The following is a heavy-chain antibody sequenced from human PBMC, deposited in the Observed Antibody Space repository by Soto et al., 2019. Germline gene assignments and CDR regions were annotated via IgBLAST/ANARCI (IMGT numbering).Heavy chain of an antibody. D-gene: IGHD6-13*01. V-gene: IGHV4-31*03. CDR2: IYYSGST. Sequence: QVQLQESGPGLVKPSQTLTLTCTVSGGSISSGGYYWSWIRQHPGKGLEWIGYIYYSGSTYYNPSLKSRVTISVDTSKNQFSLKLSSVTAADTAVYYCARGRRQQLGTWWFDPWGQGTLVTVSS. CDR3: ARGRRQQLGTWWFDP. CDR1: GGSISSGGYY. J-gene: IGHJ5*02.